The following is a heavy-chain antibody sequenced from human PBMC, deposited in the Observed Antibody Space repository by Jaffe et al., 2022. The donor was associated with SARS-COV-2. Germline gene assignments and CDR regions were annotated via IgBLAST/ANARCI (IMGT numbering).Heavy chain of an antibody. D-gene: IGHD3-3*01. J-gene: IGHJ5*02. CDR3: ARGITIFGVVNNWFDP. Sequence: QVQLQESGPGLVKPSETLSLTCTVSGGSISSYYWSWIRQPAGKGLEWIGRIYTSGSTNYNPSLKSRVTMSVDTSKNQFSLKLSSVTAADTAVYYCARGITIFGVVNNWFDPWGQGTLVTVSS. V-gene: IGHV4-4*07. CDR2: IYTSGST. CDR1: GGSISSYY.